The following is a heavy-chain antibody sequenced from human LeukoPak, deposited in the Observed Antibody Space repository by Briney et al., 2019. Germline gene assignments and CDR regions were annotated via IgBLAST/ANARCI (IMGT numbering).Heavy chain of an antibody. J-gene: IGHJ4*02. CDR1: GGTFSSYT. V-gene: IGHV1-69*04. CDR2: IIPILGIA. Sequence: SVKVSCKASGGTFSSYTISWVRQAPGQGLEWMGRIIPILGIANYAQKFQGRVTITADKTTSTAYMELSSLRSEDTAVYYCAREYSSSPWAFDYWGQGTLVTVSS. D-gene: IGHD6-6*01. CDR3: AREYSSSPWAFDY.